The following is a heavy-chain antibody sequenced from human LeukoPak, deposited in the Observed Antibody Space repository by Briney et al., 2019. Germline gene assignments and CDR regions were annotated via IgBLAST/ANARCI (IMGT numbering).Heavy chain of an antibody. V-gene: IGHV4-34*01. J-gene: IGHJ6*03. CDR2: INQSGST. Sequence: DPSETLSLTCVVSGGSFSGDYWTWIRQPPGKGLEWIGEINQSGSTNYNPPLKSRATISIDTSKKQFSLRLSSVTAADTAVYYCARGRDKYYYYMDVWGKGTTVTVSS. CDR3: ARGRDKYYYYMDV. CDR1: GGSFSGDY.